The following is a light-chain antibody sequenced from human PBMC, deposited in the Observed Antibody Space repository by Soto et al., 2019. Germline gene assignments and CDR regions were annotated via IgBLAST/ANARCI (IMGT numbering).Light chain of an antibody. J-gene: IGLJ1*01. CDR1: SSDVGNYNY. V-gene: IGLV2-14*01. Sequence: QSALTQPASVSGSPGQSITISCTGTSSDVGNYNYVSWYQQHPGKAPKLMIYEVSNRPSGVSNRFSGSKSGNTASLTISGLQAEDEADYYCAAWDDSLNGLYVFGSGTKVTVL. CDR2: EVS. CDR3: AAWDDSLNGLYV.